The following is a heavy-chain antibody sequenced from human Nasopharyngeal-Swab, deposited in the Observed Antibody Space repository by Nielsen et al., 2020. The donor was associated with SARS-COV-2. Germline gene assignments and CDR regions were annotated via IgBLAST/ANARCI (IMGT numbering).Heavy chain of an antibody. CDR3: DS. D-gene: IGHD3-10*01. CDR1: GYTFSTYY. J-gene: IGHJ4*02. CDR2: IHPNGVST. Sequence: ASVKVSCKASGYTFSTYYMHWVRQAPGQGPEWMGIIHPNGVSTSYPQKFQGRVTMTRDTSTSTVYYCARVVGIGGSGSYYADSWGQGTLVTVSS. V-gene: IGHV1-46*01.